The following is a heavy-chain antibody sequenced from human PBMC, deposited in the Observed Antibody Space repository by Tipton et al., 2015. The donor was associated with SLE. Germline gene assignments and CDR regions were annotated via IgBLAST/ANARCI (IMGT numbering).Heavy chain of an antibody. CDR3: AREPVLGGYFDL. CDR1: GGSFSNYY. V-gene: IGHV4-34*09. CDR2: TYYSGST. D-gene: IGHD4/OR15-4a*01. Sequence: TLSLTCAVYGGSFSNYYWSWIRQPPGKGLEWIGYTYYSGSTHYNPSLKSRGAISMDTSKNQLSLKLTSVTAADTAFYFCAREPVLGGYFDLWGRGTLVTVSS. J-gene: IGHJ2*01.